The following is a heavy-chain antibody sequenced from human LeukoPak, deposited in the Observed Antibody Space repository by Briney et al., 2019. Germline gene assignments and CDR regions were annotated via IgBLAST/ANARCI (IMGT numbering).Heavy chain of an antibody. D-gene: IGHD3-22*01. Sequence: ASVKVSCKASGYTFTGYYMHWVRQAPGQGLEWMGWINPNGGGTNYAQKFQGRVTMTRDTSISTAYMELSRLRSDDTAVYYCARDRDYYDSSGLFDYWGQGTLVTVSS. V-gene: IGHV1-2*02. CDR3: ARDRDYYDSSGLFDY. J-gene: IGHJ4*02. CDR1: GYTFTGYY. CDR2: INPNGGGT.